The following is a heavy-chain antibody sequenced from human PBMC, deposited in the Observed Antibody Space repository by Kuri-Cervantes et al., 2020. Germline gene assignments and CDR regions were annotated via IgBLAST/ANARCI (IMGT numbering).Heavy chain of an antibody. CDR3: ATRPRDYYDSSGYLG. D-gene: IGHD3-22*01. CDR1: VYTLTELS. CDR2: FDPEDGET. Sequence: ASVKVSCKVSVYTLTELSMHWVRQAPGKGLEWMGGFDPEDGETIYAQKFQGRATMTEDTSTDTAYMELSSLRSEDTAVYYCATRPRDYYDSSGYLGWGQGTLVTVSS. V-gene: IGHV1-24*01. J-gene: IGHJ4*02.